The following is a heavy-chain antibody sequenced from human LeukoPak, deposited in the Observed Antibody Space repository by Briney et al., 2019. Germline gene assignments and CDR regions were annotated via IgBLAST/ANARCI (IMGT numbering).Heavy chain of an antibody. CDR2: IVVGSGNT. CDR1: GFTFTSSA. V-gene: IGHV1-58*02. J-gene: IGHJ3*02. Sequence: ASVKVSCKASGFTFTSSAMQWVRQARGQRLGWIGWIVVGSGNTNYAQKFQERVTITRDMSTNTAYMELSSLRSEDTAVYYCAAVPHYYYDSSGYYFDAFDIWGQGTMVTVSS. CDR3: AAVPHYYYDSSGYYFDAFDI. D-gene: IGHD3-22*01.